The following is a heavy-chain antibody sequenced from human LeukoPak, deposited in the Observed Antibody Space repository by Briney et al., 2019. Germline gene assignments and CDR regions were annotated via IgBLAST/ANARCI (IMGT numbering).Heavy chain of an antibody. Sequence: GGSLRLSRAASGFTFSSYEMNWVRQAPGKGLEWVSYISSSGSTIYYADSVKGRFTISRDNSKNTLYLQMNSLRAEDTAVFYCANIGVGRTTVTLPAPTDYWGQGTLVTVSS. J-gene: IGHJ4*02. D-gene: IGHD4-17*01. V-gene: IGHV3-48*03. CDR3: ANIGVGRTTVTLPAPTDY. CDR1: GFTFSSYE. CDR2: ISSSGSTI.